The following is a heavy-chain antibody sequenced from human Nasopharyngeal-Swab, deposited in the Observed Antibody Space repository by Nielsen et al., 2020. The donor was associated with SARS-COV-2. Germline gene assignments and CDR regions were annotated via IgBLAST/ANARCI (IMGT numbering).Heavy chain of an antibody. CDR1: GGSINYNY. CDR3: AREGTVTTWFDP. CDR2: IYYTGST. V-gene: IGHV4-59*12. D-gene: IGHD4-17*01. Sequence: SETLSLTCTVSGGSINYNYWSWIRQPPGKGLEWIGYIYYTGSTNYHPSLKSRVTISVDTSKNQFSLKLSSVTAADTAVYYCAREGTVTTWFDPWGQGTLVTVSS. J-gene: IGHJ5*02.